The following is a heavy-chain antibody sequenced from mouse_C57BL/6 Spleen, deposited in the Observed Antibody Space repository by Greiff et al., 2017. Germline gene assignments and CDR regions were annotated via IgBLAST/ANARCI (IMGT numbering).Heavy chain of an antibody. J-gene: IGHJ4*01. D-gene: IGHD1-1*01. CDR3: ARGGTTVVAPYYYAMDY. Sequence: VQLQQPGAELVKPGASVKLSCKASGYTFTSYWMHWVKQRPGQGLEWIGMIHPNSGSTNYNEKFKSKATLTVDKSSSTAYMQLSSLTSEDSAVYYCARGGTTVVAPYYYAMDYWGQGTSVTVSS. CDR1: GYTFTSYW. V-gene: IGHV1-64*01. CDR2: IHPNSGST.